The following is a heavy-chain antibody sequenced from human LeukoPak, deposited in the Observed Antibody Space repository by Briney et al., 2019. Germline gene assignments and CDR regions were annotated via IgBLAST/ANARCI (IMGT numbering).Heavy chain of an antibody. Sequence: SETLSLTCTVSGGSISSYYWSWIRQPPGKGLEWIGYIYYSGSTNYNPSLKSRVTISVDTSKNQFSLKLSSVTAADTAVYYCARHLALYGMDVWGQGTTVTVSS. CDR3: ARHLALYGMDV. CDR1: GGSISSYY. J-gene: IGHJ6*02. CDR2: IYYSGST. V-gene: IGHV4-59*08.